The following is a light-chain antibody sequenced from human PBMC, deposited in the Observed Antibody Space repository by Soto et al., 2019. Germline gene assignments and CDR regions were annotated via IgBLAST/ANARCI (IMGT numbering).Light chain of an antibody. V-gene: IGKV3-15*01. Sequence: EIVMTQSPATLSVSPGESDHLSSRASQSVSSNLAWYQQKPGQAPRLLILHASNRATGIPDRFSGSGSGTDFTLTISSLVPADFSVYYCQQHSNWPPWTFGQGTKVDIK. J-gene: IGKJ1*01. CDR1: QSVSSN. CDR2: HAS. CDR3: QQHSNWPPWT.